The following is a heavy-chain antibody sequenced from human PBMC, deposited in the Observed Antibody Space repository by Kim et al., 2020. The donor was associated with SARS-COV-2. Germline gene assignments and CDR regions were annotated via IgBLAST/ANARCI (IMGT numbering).Heavy chain of an antibody. V-gene: IGHV3-21*01. D-gene: IGHD2-21*02. CDR3: ARVSTVSGDCENALDD. CDR2: ISRTGSYI. CDR1: GFTFSSHG. Sequence: GGSLRLSCAASGFTFSSHGMTWVRQAPGKGLEYVSSISRTGSYIFQADSVKGRFTISRDNAKNSLYLHLDSLRDEDTAVYYCARVSTVSGDCENALDDWGQGTSVTVSS. J-gene: IGHJ3*01.